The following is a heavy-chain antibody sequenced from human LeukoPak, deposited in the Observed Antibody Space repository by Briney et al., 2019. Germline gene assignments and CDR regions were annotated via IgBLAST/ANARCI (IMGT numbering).Heavy chain of an antibody. Sequence: PSETLSLTCSVSGAPISNYYWSWIRQTPEKGLEWMGHIHTSGESRYYPSLERRLTMSIDTSRNQLSLKLTSVTAADTAVYFCARLGSYHDFWGQGALVTVSS. CDR3: ARLGSYHDF. CDR2: IHTSGES. CDR1: GAPISNYY. V-gene: IGHV4-4*09. D-gene: IGHD1-26*01. J-gene: IGHJ4*02.